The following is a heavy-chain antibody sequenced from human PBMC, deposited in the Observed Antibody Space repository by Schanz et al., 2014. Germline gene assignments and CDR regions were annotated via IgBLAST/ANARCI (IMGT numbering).Heavy chain of an antibody. CDR1: GFTFSSYA. CDR2: ISSSSSTR. CDR3: ARDHTTESYYSAGPPIDY. J-gene: IGHJ4*02. D-gene: IGHD1-26*01. Sequence: EVQLVESGGGLVQPGGSLRLSCAASGFTFSSYAMSWVRQAPGKGLEWVSYISSSSSTRYYADSVKGRFTISRDNSKNTLFLQMNSLRAEDTAVYYCARDHTTESYYSAGPPIDYWGQGTLLTVSS. V-gene: IGHV3-48*01.